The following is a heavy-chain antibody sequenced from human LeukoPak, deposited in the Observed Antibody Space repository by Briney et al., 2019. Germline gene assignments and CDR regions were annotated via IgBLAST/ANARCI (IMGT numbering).Heavy chain of an antibody. CDR2: ISYDGSNK. Sequence: PGRSLRLSCTASGFTFSRYAMHWVRQAPGKGLEWVALISYDGSNKYYVDSVKGRFTISTDNTKYTLYLQMNSLRAEDTAVYYCAKMWWSGYPQVVDYWGQGTLGTVSS. D-gene: IGHD3-3*01. V-gene: IGHV3-30*18. CDR3: AKMWWSGYPQVVDY. J-gene: IGHJ4*02. CDR1: GFTFSRYA.